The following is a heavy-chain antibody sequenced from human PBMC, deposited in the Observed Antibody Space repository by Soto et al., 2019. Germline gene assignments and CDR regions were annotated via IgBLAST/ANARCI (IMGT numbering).Heavy chain of an antibody. CDR2: IGWDDDK. CDR3: ARTSRGWYSYYFDY. J-gene: IGHJ4*02. CDR1: GFSLSTSGMC. V-gene: IGHV2-70*01. D-gene: IGHD6-19*01. Sequence: SGPPRVNPTQALTLTCTFWGFSLSTSGMCVSWIRQPPGKALEWLALIGWDDDKYYSTHQKTTLTISQDTTHNQVVLTLTNMDPVDTATYYCARTSRGWYSYYFDYWGQGTLVTVSS.